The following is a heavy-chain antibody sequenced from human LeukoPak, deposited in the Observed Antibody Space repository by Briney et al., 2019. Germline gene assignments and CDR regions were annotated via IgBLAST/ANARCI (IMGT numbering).Heavy chain of an antibody. CDR2: IKQDGSEK. Sequence: GGSLRLSCAASGFTFSNYWMTWVRQAPGKGLEWVAKIKQDGSEKYYVDSVKGRFTISRDNAKNSLYLQMNSLRAEDTAVYYCTRRFGLWGQGTLVTVSS. J-gene: IGHJ5*02. CDR3: TRRFGL. CDR1: GFTFSNYW. V-gene: IGHV3-7*01.